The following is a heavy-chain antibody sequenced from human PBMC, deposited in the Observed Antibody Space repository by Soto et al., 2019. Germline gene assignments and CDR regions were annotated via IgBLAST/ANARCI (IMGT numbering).Heavy chain of an antibody. CDR2: FDPEDGET. CDR3: ATGGRVAVAGT. Sequence: ASVKVSXKVSGYTLTELSMHCVVQAPGKGLEWMGGFDPEDGETIYAQKFQGRVTMTEDTSTDTAYMELSSLRSEDTAVYYCATGGRVAVAGTWGQGTLVTVSS. D-gene: IGHD6-19*01. J-gene: IGHJ5*02. V-gene: IGHV1-24*01. CDR1: GYTLTELS.